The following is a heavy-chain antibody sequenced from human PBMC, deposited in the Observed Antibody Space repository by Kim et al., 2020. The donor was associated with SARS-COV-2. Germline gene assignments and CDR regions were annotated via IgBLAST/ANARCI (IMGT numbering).Heavy chain of an antibody. V-gene: IGHV3-30*18. D-gene: IGHD2-15*01. CDR1: GFTFSSYG. J-gene: IGHJ4*02. CDR2: ISYDGSNK. CDR3: AKDKDGGNEYYFDY. Sequence: GGSLRLSCAASGFTFSSYGMHWVRQAPGKGLEWVAVISYDGSNKYYADSVKGRFTISRDNSKNTLYLQMNSLRAEETAVYYCAKDKDGGNEYYFDYWGQGTLVTVSS.